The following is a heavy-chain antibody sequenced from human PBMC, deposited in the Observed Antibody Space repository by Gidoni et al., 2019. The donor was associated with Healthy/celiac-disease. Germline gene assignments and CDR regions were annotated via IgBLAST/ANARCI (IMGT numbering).Heavy chain of an antibody. CDR3: ARAKYYDYVWGSYRRPYYFDY. Sequence: QVQLQQWGAGLLKPSETLSLTCAVYGGSFSRYYWSWIRQPPGKGLEWIGEINHSGSTNYNPSLKSRVTISVDTSKNQFSLKLSSVTAADTAVYYCARAKYYDYVWGSYRRPYYFDYWGQGTLVTVSS. CDR1: GGSFSRYY. V-gene: IGHV4-34*01. D-gene: IGHD3-16*02. CDR2: INHSGST. J-gene: IGHJ4*02.